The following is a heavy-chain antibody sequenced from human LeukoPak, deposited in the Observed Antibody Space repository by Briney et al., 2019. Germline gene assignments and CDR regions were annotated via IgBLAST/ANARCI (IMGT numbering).Heavy chain of an antibody. CDR1: GGSISSSSYY. CDR2: IYYSGST. Sequence: PSETLSLTCTVSGGSISSSSYYWGWIRQPPGKGLEWIGSIYYSGSTYYNPSLKSRVTISVDTSKNQFSPKLSSVTAADTAVYYCARLGNSRGWFDPWGQGTLVTVSS. CDR3: ARLGNSRGWFDP. V-gene: IGHV4-39*07. J-gene: IGHJ5*02. D-gene: IGHD2/OR15-2a*01.